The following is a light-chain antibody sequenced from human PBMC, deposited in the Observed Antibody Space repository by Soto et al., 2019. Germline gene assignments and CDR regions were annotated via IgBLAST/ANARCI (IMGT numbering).Light chain of an antibody. CDR3: GTWDSSLSAVV. V-gene: IGLV1-51*01. J-gene: IGLJ2*01. Sequence: QSVLTQPPSVSAAPGQKVTISCSGSSSNIGNKYVSWYQQLPGTAPKLLIYDNNKRPSGIPDRFSGSKSGTSATLGITGLQTGDEADYYCGTWDSSLSAVVFGGWTKLTVL. CDR2: DNN. CDR1: SSNIGNKY.